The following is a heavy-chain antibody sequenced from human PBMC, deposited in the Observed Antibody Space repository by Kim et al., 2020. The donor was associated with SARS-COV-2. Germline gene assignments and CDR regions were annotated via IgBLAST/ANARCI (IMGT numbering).Heavy chain of an antibody. CDR2: ITSSSAYI. CDR3: SRDEERASSYYYTWYYG. J-gene: IGHJ6*01. V-gene: IGHV3-21*01. Sequence: GGSLRLSCAASGFSFSDYTMNWVRQAPGKGLEWVSFITSSSAYIFYADSLEGRFTISRDNAKNSLYLQMSSLRVDDTAMYSCSRDEERASSYYYTWYYG. CDR1: GFSFSDYT. D-gene: IGHD3-10*01.